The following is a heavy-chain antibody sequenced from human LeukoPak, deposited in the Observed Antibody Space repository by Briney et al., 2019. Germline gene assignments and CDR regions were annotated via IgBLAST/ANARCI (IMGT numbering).Heavy chain of an antibody. D-gene: IGHD3-9*01. CDR1: GFTFSSYW. Sequence: GGSLRLSCAASGFTFSSYWMSWVRQAPGKGLEWVGRIKSKTDGGTTDYAAPVKDRFTISRDDSKNTLYLQMNSLKTEDTAVYYCTIRPGNYDNWGRGTLVTVSS. V-gene: IGHV3-15*01. CDR3: TIRPGNYDN. CDR2: IKSKTDGGTT. J-gene: IGHJ4*02.